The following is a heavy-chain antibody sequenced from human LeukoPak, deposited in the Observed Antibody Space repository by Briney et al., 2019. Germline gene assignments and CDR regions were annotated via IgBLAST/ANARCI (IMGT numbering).Heavy chain of an antibody. V-gene: IGHV3-7*03. CDR3: ARDGRPLDY. CDR1: GTTFSRYW. CDR2: IKQDGGEK. Sequence: GGSLRLSCVDSGTTFSRYWMSWVRQAPGKGLEWVANIKQDGGEKYYVDSVKGRFTISRDNAKNSLYLQMNSLRVEDTAVHYCARDGRPLDYWGQGTLVTVSS. J-gene: IGHJ4*02.